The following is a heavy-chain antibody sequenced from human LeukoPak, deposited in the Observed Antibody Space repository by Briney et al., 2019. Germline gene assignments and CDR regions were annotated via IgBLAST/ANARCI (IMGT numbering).Heavy chain of an antibody. CDR1: GYTFSGYY. D-gene: IGHD3-10*01. CDR2: INPNSGGT. V-gene: IGHV1-2*02. Sequence: ASVKVSCKASGYTFSGYYMHWVRRAPGQGLEWMGWINPNSGGTNHAQKFQGRVTMTRDTSISTAYMELSRLRSDDTAVYYCARDRPLDADDYYGFYYFDYWGQGTLVTVSS. J-gene: IGHJ4*02. CDR3: ARDRPLDADDYYGFYYFDY.